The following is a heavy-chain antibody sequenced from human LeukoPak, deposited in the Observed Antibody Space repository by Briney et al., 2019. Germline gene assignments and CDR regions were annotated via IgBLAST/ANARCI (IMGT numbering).Heavy chain of an antibody. CDR2: IYYSGST. Sequence: SETLSLTCTVSGGSISSYYWSWIRQPPGKGLEWIGYIYYSGSTNYNPSLKSRVTISVDTSKNQFSLKLSSVTAADTAVYYCARKGATYYYDSSGYWIDWFDPWGQGTLVTVSS. V-gene: IGHV4-59*12. CDR3: ARKGATYYYDSSGYWIDWFDP. D-gene: IGHD3-22*01. CDR1: GGSISSYY. J-gene: IGHJ5*02.